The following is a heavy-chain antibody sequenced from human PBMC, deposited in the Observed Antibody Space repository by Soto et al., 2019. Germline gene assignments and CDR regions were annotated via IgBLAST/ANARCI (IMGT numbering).Heavy chain of an antibody. CDR2: IYYSGST. J-gene: IGHJ4*02. Sequence: PSETLSLTCTVSGGSISIGDYYWSWIRQPPGKGLEWIGYIYYSGSTYYNPSLKSRVTISVDTSKNQFSLKLSSVTAADTAVYYCARELRWLRGIDYWGQGTLVTVSS. D-gene: IGHD5-12*01. V-gene: IGHV4-30-4*01. CDR1: GGSISIGDYY. CDR3: ARELRWLRGIDY.